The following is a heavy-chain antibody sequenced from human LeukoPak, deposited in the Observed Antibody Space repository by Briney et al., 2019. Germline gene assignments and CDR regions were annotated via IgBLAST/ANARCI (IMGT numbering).Heavy chain of an antibody. CDR3: ARDHRLGYFDY. CDR2: IYSGGST. CDR1: GFTVSSNY. J-gene: IGHJ4*02. V-gene: IGHV3-66*02. Sequence: GGSLRPSCAASGFTVSSNYMSWVRQAPGKGLEWVSVIYSGGSTYYADSVKGRFTISRDNSKNTLYLQMNSLRAEDTAVYYCARDHRLGYFDYWGQGTLVTVSS.